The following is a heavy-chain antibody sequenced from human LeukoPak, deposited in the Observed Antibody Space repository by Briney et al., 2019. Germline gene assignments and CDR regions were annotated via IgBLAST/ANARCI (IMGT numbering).Heavy chain of an antibody. J-gene: IGHJ3*02. V-gene: IGHV4-34*01. CDR1: GGSFSGYY. CDR3: IKGARMAAFDI. Sequence: SETLSLTCAVYGGSFSGYYWSWIRQPPGKGLEWIGEINHSGSTNYNPSLKSRVTISVDTSKNQFSLKLSSVTAADTAVYYCIKGARMAAFDIWGQGTMVTVSS. CDR2: INHSGST. D-gene: IGHD5-24*01.